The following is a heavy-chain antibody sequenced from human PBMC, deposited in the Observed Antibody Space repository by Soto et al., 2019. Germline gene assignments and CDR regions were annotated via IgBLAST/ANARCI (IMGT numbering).Heavy chain of an antibody. V-gene: IGHV4-59*01. CDR2: IYYSGST. CDR1: GGSISSYY. CDR3: ARVRRDYCSSTSCYPHYYYMDV. D-gene: IGHD2-2*01. Sequence: SETLSLTCTVSGGSISSYYWSWIRQPPGKGLEWIGYIYYSGSTNYNPSLKSRVTISVDTSKNQFSLKLSSVTAADTAVYYCARVRRDYCSSTSCYPHYYYMDVWGKGTTVTVSS. J-gene: IGHJ6*03.